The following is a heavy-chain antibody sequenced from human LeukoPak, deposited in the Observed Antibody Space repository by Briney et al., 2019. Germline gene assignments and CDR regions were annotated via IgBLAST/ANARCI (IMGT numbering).Heavy chain of an antibody. J-gene: IGHJ5*02. CDR2: VSGGGGST. V-gene: IGHV3-23*01. D-gene: IGHD2-15*01. CDR3: AKDGWGSGGRAHNWFDP. CDR1: GFTFSSYA. Sequence: GGSLRLSCAASGFTFSSYAITWVRQAPGKGLEWVSIVSGGGGSTYYADSVQGRFTISRDNSRNTLYLQMNSLRADDTAVYYCAKDGWGSGGRAHNWFDPRGQGTLVTVSS.